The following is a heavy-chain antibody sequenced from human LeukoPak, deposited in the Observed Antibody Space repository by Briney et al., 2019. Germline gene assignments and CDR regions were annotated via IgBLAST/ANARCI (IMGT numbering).Heavy chain of an antibody. Sequence: PGGSLRLSCAASGFTFSNYAMNCVRQAPGKGLEWVSVISGSGDKSYYADSVKGRFTISRDNSKNTLYLQMNSLRAEDTAVYYCAKAHGSGSLRPFDYWGQGTLVTVSS. J-gene: IGHJ4*02. CDR2: ISGSGDKS. CDR3: AKAHGSGSLRPFDY. CDR1: GFTFSNYA. V-gene: IGHV3-23*01. D-gene: IGHD3-10*01.